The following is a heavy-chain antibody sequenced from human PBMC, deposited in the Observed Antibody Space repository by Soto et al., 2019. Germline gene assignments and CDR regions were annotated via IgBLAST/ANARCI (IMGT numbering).Heavy chain of an antibody. CDR3: ARFSTLGNDDGVDV. D-gene: IGHD2-2*01. J-gene: IGHJ6*02. V-gene: IGHV4-30-4*01. Sequence: QVQLQESGPGLVKPSQTLSLTCSVSGDSISSSDSYWSLIRQAPGKGLEWIGYINSSGRNYYKPSVRCPVASSTSTPASQSSRRRPSVTVPYTAVYFCARFSTLGNDDGVDVWGHGDTVTVSS. CDR1: GDSISSSDSY. CDR2: INSSGRN.